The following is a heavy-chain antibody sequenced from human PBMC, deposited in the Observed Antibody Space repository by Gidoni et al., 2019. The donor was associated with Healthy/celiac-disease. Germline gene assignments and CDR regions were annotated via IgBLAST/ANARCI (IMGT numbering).Heavy chain of an antibody. V-gene: IGHV3-30-3*01. CDR3: ARDGGSSSWYIDY. D-gene: IGHD6-13*01. CDR1: GFTFSSYA. Sequence: QVQLVASGGGVVQPGRSLRLSCAASGFTFSSYAMHWVRQAPGKGLEWVAVISYDGSNKYYADSVKGRFTISRDNSKNTLYLQMNSLRAEDTAVYYCARDGGSSSWYIDYWGQGTLVTVSS. J-gene: IGHJ4*02. CDR2: ISYDGSNK.